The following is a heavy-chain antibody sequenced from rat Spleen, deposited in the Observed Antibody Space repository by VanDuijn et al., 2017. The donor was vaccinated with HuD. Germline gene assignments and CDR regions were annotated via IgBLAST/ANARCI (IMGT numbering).Heavy chain of an antibody. CDR2: ISSDGGRN. CDR3: ARAGYLRDWYFDF. V-gene: IGHV5S13*01. D-gene: IGHD2-2*01. J-gene: IGHJ1*01. Sequence: EVQLVESGGGLVQPGRSLKLSCAASGFTFSNYYMAWVSQAPAKGLAWVATISSDGGRNFYRDSVKGRFTISRDNAKNTQYLQMDNLGSEDTATYYCARAGYLRDWYFDFWGPGTMVTVSS. CDR1: GFTFSNYY.